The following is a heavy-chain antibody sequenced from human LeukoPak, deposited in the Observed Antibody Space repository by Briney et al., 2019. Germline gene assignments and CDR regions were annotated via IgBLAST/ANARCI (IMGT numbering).Heavy chain of an antibody. Sequence: PSETLSLTCTVSGGSISSYYWSWVRQPAGKGLEWIGRIYTSGSTNYNPSLKSRVTMSVDTSKNQFSLKLSYVAAADTAVSYCARASRFLGYCSGGSCYLDAFDIWGQGTMVTVSS. CDR2: IYTSGST. J-gene: IGHJ3*02. V-gene: IGHV4-4*07. D-gene: IGHD2-15*01. CDR1: GGSISSYY. CDR3: ARASRFLGYCSGGSCYLDAFDI.